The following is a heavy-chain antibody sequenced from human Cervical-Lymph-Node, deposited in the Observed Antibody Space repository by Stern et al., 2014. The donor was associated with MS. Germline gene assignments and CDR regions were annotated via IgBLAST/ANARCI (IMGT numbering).Heavy chain of an antibody. CDR2: IRHSGTT. D-gene: IGHD3-16*01. J-gene: IGHJ4*02. CDR3: ARVPRGEFADY. Sequence: QLQLQESGPGLVKPSETLSLTCSVSGYSITNAYYWGWSRQSPGQGLEWIGSIRHSGTTYYSPSLKRRVTITLDSANNQFYLNRTSVTAADTAVYYCARVPRGEFADYWGQGTLVTVTS. CDR1: GYSITNAYY. V-gene: IGHV4-38-2*02.